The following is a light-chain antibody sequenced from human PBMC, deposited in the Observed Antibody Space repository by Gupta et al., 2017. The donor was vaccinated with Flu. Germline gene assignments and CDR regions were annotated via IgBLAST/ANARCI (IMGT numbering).Light chain of an antibody. CDR1: QSLVYKNGITY. CDR2: EVS. J-gene: IGKJ4*01. Sequence: VVLTQSPLSLPVPLGQPASISCRSSQSLVYKNGITYLNWFQQRPGQSPRRLIYEVSNRDSGVQDRISGRGSGAEFILIISRVEAEEVGFYYCLGDTHPWTFGRGTRLEIK. CDR3: LGDTHPWT. V-gene: IGKV2-30*01.